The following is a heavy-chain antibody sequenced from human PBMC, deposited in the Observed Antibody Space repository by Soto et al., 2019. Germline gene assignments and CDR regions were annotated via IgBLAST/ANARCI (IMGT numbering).Heavy chain of an antibody. Sequence: ASVKVSCKASGYTFTSYGISWVRQAPGQGLEWMGWISAYNGNTNYAQKFQGWVTMTRDTSISTAYMELSRLRSDDTAVYYCARGVSDGLLYDFWSGYPLFDYWGQGTLVTVSS. V-gene: IGHV1-18*01. J-gene: IGHJ4*02. CDR1: GYTFTSYG. D-gene: IGHD3-3*01. CDR2: ISAYNGNT. CDR3: ARGVSDGLLYDFWSGYPLFDY.